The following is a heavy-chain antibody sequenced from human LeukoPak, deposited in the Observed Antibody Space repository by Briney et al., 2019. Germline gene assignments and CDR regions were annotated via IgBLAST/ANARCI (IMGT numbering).Heavy chain of an antibody. Sequence: GGSLRLSCAASGFTFSSYWMSWVRQAPGKGLEWVSGISWNSGNIGYADSVKGRFTISRDNAKDSLYLQMNSLRPDDTALYYCANLHGDYRDYWGQGTLVTVSS. J-gene: IGHJ4*02. CDR1: GFTFSSYW. CDR2: ISWNSGNI. D-gene: IGHD4-17*01. V-gene: IGHV3-9*01. CDR3: ANLHGDYRDY.